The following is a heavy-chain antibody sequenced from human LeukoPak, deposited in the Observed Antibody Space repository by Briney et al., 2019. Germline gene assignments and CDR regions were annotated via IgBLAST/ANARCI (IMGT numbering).Heavy chain of an antibody. Sequence: PGGSLRLSCAASGFTFSSYAMSWVRQAPGKGLEWVSAISGSGGSTYYADSVKGRFTISRDNSKNTLYLQMNSLRAEDTAVYYCAKDHGNYYDSSGYYRDWGQGTLVTVSP. V-gene: IGHV3-23*01. CDR3: AKDHGNYYDSSGYYRD. CDR1: GFTFSSYA. J-gene: IGHJ4*02. CDR2: ISGSGGST. D-gene: IGHD3-22*01.